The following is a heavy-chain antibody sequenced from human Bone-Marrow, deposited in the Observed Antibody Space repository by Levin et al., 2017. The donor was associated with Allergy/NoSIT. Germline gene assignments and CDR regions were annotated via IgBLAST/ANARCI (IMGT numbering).Heavy chain of an antibody. Sequence: GESLKISCAASGFTFSNYAMNWVRQAPGKGLEWVSTISGRGDKTYYADSVKGRFTISRDNSKNTLYLQMSGLRAEDTAVYFCAKDRALGGATSDDYWGQGTLVTVSS. CDR2: ISGRGDKT. CDR3: AKDRALGGATSDDY. V-gene: IGHV3-23*01. CDR1: GFTFSNYA. J-gene: IGHJ4*02. D-gene: IGHD1-26*01.